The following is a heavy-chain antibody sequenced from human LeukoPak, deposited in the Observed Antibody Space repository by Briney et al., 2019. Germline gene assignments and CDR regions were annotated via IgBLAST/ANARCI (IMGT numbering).Heavy chain of an antibody. CDR2: IWYDGSNK. CDR3: AKGYCSSTSCYYYYYYMDV. D-gene: IGHD2-2*01. CDR1: GFTFSSYG. V-gene: IGHV3-33*06. Sequence: GSLRLSCAASGFTFSSYGMHWVRQAPGKGLEWVAVIWYDGSNKYYADSVKGRFTISRDNSKNTLYLQMNSLRAEDTAVYYCAKGYCSSTSCYYYYYYMDVRGKGTTATVSS. J-gene: IGHJ6*03.